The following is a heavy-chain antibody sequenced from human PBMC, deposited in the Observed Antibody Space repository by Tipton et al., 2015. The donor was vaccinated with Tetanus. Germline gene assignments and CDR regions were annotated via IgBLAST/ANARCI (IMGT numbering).Heavy chain of an antibody. CDR3: ARANYDFPKKGPFDS. CDR1: GGSISSYY. CDR2: ISYSGST. J-gene: IGHJ4*02. V-gene: IGHV4-59*01. Sequence: TLSLTCTVSGGSISSYYRSWIRQPPGKGLEWIGNISYSGSTNSNYSLKSRITISQDTSKNQFSLKLTSVTAADTAVYYCARANYDFPKKGPFDSWGQGALVIVSS. D-gene: IGHD3-3*01.